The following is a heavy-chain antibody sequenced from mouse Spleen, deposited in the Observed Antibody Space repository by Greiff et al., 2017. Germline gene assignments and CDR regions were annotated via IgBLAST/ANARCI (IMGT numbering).Heavy chain of an antibody. CDR1: GFSFNTYA. CDR3: VRQGSSSVAY. V-gene: IGHV10-1*01. J-gene: IGHJ3*01. Sequence: EVQVVESGGGLVQPKGSLKLSCAASGFSFNTYAMNWVRQAPGKGLEWVARIRSKSNNYATYYADSVKDRFTISRDDSESMLYLQMNNLKTEDTAMYYCVRQGSSSVAYWGQGTLVTVSA. D-gene: IGHD1-1*01. CDR2: IRSKSNNYAT.